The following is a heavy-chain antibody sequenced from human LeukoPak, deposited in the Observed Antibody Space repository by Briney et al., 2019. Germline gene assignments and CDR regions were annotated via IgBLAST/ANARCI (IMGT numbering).Heavy chain of an antibody. CDR2: ISSSGSTK. D-gene: IGHD2-15*01. CDR1: GFTFSDYY. J-gene: IGHJ6*03. CDR3: ARVLRYCSGGNCYSGGLGYMDV. V-gene: IGHV3-11*01. Sequence: GGSLRLSCAASGFTFSDYYMFWIRQAPGKGLEWVSYISSSGSTKYYADSVKGRFTISRDNAKNSLYLQMNSLRAEDTAVYYCARVLRYCSGGNCYSGGLGYMDVWGKGTTVTVSS.